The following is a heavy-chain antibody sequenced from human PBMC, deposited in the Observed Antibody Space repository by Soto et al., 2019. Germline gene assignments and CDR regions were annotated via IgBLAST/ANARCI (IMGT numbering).Heavy chain of an antibody. Sequence: ASVKVSCKASGYTFTSYGISWVRQAPGQGLEWMGWISAYNVNTNYAQKLQGRVTMTTDTSTSTAYMELRSLRSDDTAVYYCAREITIFGVVSVPYYYGMDVWGQGTTVTVSS. V-gene: IGHV1-18*01. D-gene: IGHD3-3*01. CDR1: GYTFTSYG. CDR2: ISAYNVNT. J-gene: IGHJ6*02. CDR3: AREITIFGVVSVPYYYGMDV.